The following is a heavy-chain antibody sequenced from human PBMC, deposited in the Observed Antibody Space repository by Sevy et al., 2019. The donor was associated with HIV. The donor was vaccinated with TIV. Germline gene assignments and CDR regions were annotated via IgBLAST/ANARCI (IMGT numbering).Heavy chain of an antibody. CDR3: ANWDWGNDCHRFYYMDV. Sequence: GGSLRLSCAASGFTFSSYSMNWVRQPPGKGLEWVSYISSSGSAIYYADSVKGRFTISRDNAKNSLYLQMNSLRDEDTAVYYCANWDWGNDCHRFYYMDVWGKGTTVTVSS. J-gene: IGHJ6*03. V-gene: IGHV3-48*02. CDR2: ISSSGSAI. CDR1: GFTFSSYS. D-gene: IGHD2-21*02.